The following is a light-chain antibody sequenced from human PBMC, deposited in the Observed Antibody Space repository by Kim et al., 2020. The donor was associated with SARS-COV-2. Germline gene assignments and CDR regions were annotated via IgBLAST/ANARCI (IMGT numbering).Light chain of an antibody. V-gene: IGKV1-5*03. CDR3: QQYNFYWT. J-gene: IGKJ1*01. CDR2: KAS. CDR1: QSISNW. Sequence: DIQMTQSPSTLSASVGDRVTITCRASQSISNWLAWYQQKPGKAPKVLIYKASTSESGVPSRFSGSGSGTEFTLTISSLQPDDFATYYCQQYNFYWTFGQGTKVDIK.